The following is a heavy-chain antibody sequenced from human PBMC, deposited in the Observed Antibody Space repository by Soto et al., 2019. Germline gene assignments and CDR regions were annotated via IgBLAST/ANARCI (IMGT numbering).Heavy chain of an antibody. V-gene: IGHV3-23*01. CDR1: GFTFSSYA. Sequence: GGSLRLSCAASGFTFSSYAMSWVRQAPGKGLEWVSAISGSGGSTYYADSVKGRFTISRDNSKNTLYLQMNSLRAEDTAVYYCAKEISYVWGSYRYPGSDYWGQGTLVTVSS. J-gene: IGHJ4*02. CDR2: ISGSGGST. CDR3: AKEISYVWGSYRYPGSDY. D-gene: IGHD3-16*02.